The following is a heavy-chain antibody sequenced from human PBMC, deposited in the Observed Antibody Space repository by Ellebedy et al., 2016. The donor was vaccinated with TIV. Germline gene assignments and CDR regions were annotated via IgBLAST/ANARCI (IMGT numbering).Heavy chain of an antibody. V-gene: IGHV3-15*01. CDR3: ATGWAFDI. Sequence: GGSLRLSXAASGLTVSNAWMTWVRQAPGKGLEWLGQINSKDAGGTTAYAAPVRGRFTISRDESTNTVFLEMNSLKAEDTAKYYCATGWAFDIWGQGTMVTVSS. J-gene: IGHJ3*02. CDR2: INSKDAGGTT. CDR1: GLTVSNAW.